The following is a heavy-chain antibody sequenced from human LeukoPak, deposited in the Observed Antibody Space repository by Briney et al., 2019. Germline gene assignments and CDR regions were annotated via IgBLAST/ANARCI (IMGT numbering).Heavy chain of an antibody. D-gene: IGHD3-3*01. V-gene: IGHV1-18*01. J-gene: IGHJ4*02. CDR1: GYTFTSYG. CDR3: ARDLSSYYDFWSGYYNTFDY. CDR2: ISAYNGNT. Sequence: VKVSCKASGYTFTSYGISWVRQAPGQGPEWMGWISAYNGNTNYAQELQGRDTMTTDTSTSTAYMELRSLRSDDTAVYYCARDLSSYYDFWSGYYNTFDYWGQGTLVTVSS.